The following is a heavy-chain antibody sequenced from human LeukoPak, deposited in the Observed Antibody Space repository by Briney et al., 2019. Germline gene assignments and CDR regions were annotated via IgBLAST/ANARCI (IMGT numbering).Heavy chain of an antibody. Sequence: ASVKVSCKASGYTFTGYYMHWVRQAPGQGLEWMGWINPNSGDTNYGQKFQGRVSLTRDTSISTVYMELSRLRSDDTAAYYCARVVSYCNSITCYLHSFHYWGQGTLVTVSS. CDR3: ARVVSYCNSITCYLHSFHY. D-gene: IGHD2-2*01. CDR1: GYTFTGYY. J-gene: IGHJ4*02. V-gene: IGHV1-2*02. CDR2: INPNSGDT.